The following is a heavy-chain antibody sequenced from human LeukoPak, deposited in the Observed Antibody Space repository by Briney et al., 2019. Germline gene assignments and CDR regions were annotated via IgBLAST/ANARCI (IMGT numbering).Heavy chain of an antibody. CDR3: ARVDRGYSGYDYYFDY. D-gene: IGHD5-12*01. CDR2: INPNSGGT. Sequence: ASVKVSCKASGYTFTGYYMHWVRQAPGQGLEWMGRINPNSGGTNYAQKFQGRVTMTRDTSISTAYMELSRLRSDDTAVYYCARVDRGYSGYDYYFDYWGRGTLVTVSS. V-gene: IGHV1-2*06. J-gene: IGHJ4*02. CDR1: GYTFTGYY.